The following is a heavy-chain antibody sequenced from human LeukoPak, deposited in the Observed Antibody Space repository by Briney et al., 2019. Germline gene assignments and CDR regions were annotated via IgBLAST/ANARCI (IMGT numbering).Heavy chain of an antibody. D-gene: IGHD3-22*01. Sequence: GRSLRLSCAASGFTFSSYGMHWVRQAPGKGLEWVSVISSDGSNKYYADSVKGRFTISRDNTKNTLYLQMNSLRAKDTAVFYCASENYYDSSGYLDNWGQGTLVTVSS. CDR2: ISSDGSNK. CDR3: ASENYYDSSGYLDN. J-gene: IGHJ4*02. V-gene: IGHV3-30*03. CDR1: GFTFSSYG.